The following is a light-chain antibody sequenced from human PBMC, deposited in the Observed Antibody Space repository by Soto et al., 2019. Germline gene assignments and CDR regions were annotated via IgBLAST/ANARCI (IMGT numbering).Light chain of an antibody. CDR1: NIGNKN. CDR2: RDS. J-gene: IGLJ1*01. Sequence: SSELTQPLSVSVALGQTARITCGGNNIGNKNVHWYQQMPGQAPVLVIYRDSNRPSGIPERFSGSNSGNTATLTINRAQAADEADYYCQVWDSSTGNVFGTGTKLTVL. V-gene: IGLV3-9*01. CDR3: QVWDSSTGNV.